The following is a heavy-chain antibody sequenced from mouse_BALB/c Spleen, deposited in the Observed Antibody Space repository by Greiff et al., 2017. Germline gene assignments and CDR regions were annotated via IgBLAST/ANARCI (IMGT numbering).Heavy chain of an antibody. Sequence: VHVKQSGGDLVKPGGSLKLSCAASGFTFSSYGMSWVRQTPDKRLEWVATISSGGSYTYYPDSVKGRFTISRDNAKNTLYLQMSSLKSEDTAMYYCARLYGSSPRWYFDVWGAGTTVTVSS. D-gene: IGHD1-1*01. V-gene: IGHV5-6*01. CDR1: GFTFSSYG. CDR3: ARLYGSSPRWYFDV. J-gene: IGHJ1*01. CDR2: ISSGGSYT.